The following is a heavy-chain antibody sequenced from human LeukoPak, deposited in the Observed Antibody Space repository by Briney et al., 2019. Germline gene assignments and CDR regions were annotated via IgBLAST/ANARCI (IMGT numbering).Heavy chain of an antibody. J-gene: IGHJ4*02. Sequence: ASETLSLTCSVSGGSISSYYWSWIRQPPGKGLEWIGYIYYSGSTNYNPSLKSRVTISVDTSKNQFSLKLSSVTAADTAVYYCARVEDTATIAFDIWGQGTLVTVSS. V-gene: IGHV4-59*01. D-gene: IGHD5-18*01. CDR2: IYYSGST. CDR3: ARVEDTATIAFDI. CDR1: GGSISSYY.